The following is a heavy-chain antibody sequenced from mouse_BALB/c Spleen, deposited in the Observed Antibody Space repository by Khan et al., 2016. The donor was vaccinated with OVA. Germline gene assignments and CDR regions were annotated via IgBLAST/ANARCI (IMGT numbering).Heavy chain of an antibody. CDR1: GYTFTNYG. J-gene: IGHJ1*01. D-gene: IGHD1-1*01. CDR2: INTYTGEP. Sequence: QIQLVQSGPELKKPGETVKISCKASGYTFTNYGMNWVKQAPGKDLKWMGWINTYTGEPTYADDFKGRFAFSLETSVNTAYLQINNLKTEDTATYFCARGYYYGSCGDFDDWGEGTTVTVSA. CDR3: ARGYYYGSCGDFDD. V-gene: IGHV9-3-1*01.